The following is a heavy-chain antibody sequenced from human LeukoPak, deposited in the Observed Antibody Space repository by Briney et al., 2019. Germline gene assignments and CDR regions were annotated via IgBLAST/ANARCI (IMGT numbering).Heavy chain of an antibody. CDR1: GFTFSSYS. CDR2: ISSSSSYI. J-gene: IGHJ4*02. CDR3: AREEQWSPDFFDY. Sequence: GGSLRLSCAASGFTFSSYSMNWVREAPGKGLEWVSSISSSSSYIYYADSVKGRFTISRDNAKNSLYLQMNSLRAEGTAVYYCAREEQWSPDFFDYWGQGTLVTVSS. D-gene: IGHD6-19*01. V-gene: IGHV3-21*01.